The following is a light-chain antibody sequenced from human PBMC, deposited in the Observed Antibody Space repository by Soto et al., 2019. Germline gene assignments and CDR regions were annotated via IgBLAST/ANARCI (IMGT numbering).Light chain of an antibody. J-gene: IGLJ2*01. V-gene: IGLV3-1*01. CDR3: QAWDSSTAV. CDR2: QDN. Sequence: SSELTQTPSVSVSPGQTASITCSGDKLGDKYASWYQQKPGQSPVVVIYQDNKRPSGIPERFSGSNSGNTATLTISGTQAMDEADYYCQAWDSSTAVFGGGTKLTVL. CDR1: KLGDKY.